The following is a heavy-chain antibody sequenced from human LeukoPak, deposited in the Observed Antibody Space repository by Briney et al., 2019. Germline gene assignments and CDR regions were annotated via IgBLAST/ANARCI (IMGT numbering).Heavy chain of an antibody. Sequence: PSETLSLTCTVSGGSISSYYWSWIRQPPGKGLEWIGYIYYSGSTNYNPSLKSRVTISVDTSKNQFSLKLSSVTAADTAVYYCARLVYDYYFDFWGQGTLVTVSS. V-gene: IGHV4-59*08. CDR2: IYYSGST. J-gene: IGHJ4*02. D-gene: IGHD2-8*01. CDR1: GGSISSYY. CDR3: ARLVYDYYFDF.